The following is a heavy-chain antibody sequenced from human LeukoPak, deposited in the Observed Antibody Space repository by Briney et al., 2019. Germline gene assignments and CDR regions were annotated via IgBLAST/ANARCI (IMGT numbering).Heavy chain of an antibody. D-gene: IGHD5-12*01. CDR2: INTNTGNP. Sequence: ASVTVSCKASGYSFHRYAMNWVRQAPGQGLEWMGWINTNTGNPTYVQGFTGRFVFSWDSSVTTAYLQISGLESDDSAVYYCGAGYGTVDYWGQGTRVTVSS. CDR1: GYSFHRYA. CDR3: GAGYGTVDY. V-gene: IGHV7-4-1*02. J-gene: IGHJ4*02.